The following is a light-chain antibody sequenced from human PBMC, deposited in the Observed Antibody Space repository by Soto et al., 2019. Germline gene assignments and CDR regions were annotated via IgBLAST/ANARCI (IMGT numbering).Light chain of an antibody. J-gene: IGKJ5*01. V-gene: IGKV3D-20*02. CDR1: QSVRNYY. CDR2: GAS. Sequence: EMVFTPSPLTLSLSPGEVATLSCRASQSVRNYYLGCYQQKPGLAPRLVISGASSRATAIPDRFSGSGSGTDFTLTISRLEHEDFAVYYCQQRSNWLPTFGQGTRLEIK. CDR3: QQRSNWLPT.